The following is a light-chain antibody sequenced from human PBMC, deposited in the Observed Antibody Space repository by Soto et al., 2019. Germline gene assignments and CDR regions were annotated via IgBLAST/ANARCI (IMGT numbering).Light chain of an antibody. J-gene: IGLJ2*01. CDR1: SSNIGSNY. V-gene: IGLV1-47*01. CDR2: RNN. Sequence: QSVLTQPPSASGTTGQRVTISCSGSSSNIGSNYVYWYQQLPGTAHKLLIFRNNQRPSGVPDRFSGSKSGSSASLAISGLRSEDEADYDCAAWDDSRSGPVFGGGTQLTVL. CDR3: AAWDDSRSGPV.